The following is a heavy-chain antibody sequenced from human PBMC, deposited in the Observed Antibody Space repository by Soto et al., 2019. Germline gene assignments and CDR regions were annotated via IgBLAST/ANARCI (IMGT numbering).Heavy chain of an antibody. Sequence: QVQLQESGPGLVKPSETLSLTCTVSGGSISSYYWSWIRQPPGKGLEWIGYIYYSGSTNYNPSLKSRVTISVATSKNQFSPKLSSVTAADTAVYYCARQHYDILTGYYSWYFDLWGRGTLVTVSS. CDR1: GGSISSYY. J-gene: IGHJ2*01. D-gene: IGHD3-9*01. CDR2: IYYSGST. V-gene: IGHV4-59*08. CDR3: ARQHYDILTGYYSWYFDL.